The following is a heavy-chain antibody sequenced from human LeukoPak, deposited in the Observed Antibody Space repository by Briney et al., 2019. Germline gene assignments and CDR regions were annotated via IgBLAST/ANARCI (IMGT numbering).Heavy chain of an antibody. CDR1: GFTFDDYG. CDR2: INWNGGST. D-gene: IGHD3-10*01. V-gene: IGHV3-20*04. CDR3: ARGAFGSPYGSGSYYEPSHFDY. J-gene: IGHJ4*02. Sequence: GGSLGLSCAASGFTFDDYGMSWVRQAPGKGLEWVSGINWNGGSTGYADSVKGRFTISRDNAKNSLYLQMNSLRAEDTALYYCARGAFGSPYGSGSYYEPSHFDYWGQGTLVTVSS.